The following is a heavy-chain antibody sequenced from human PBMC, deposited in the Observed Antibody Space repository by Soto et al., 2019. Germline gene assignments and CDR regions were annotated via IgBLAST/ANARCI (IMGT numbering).Heavy chain of an antibody. CDR3: AAIREVDV. CDR2: ISYDGYSK. D-gene: IGHD1-26*01. V-gene: IGHV3-30*03. Sequence: QGQLVESGGGGVQPGTSLRLSCAASGFAFSSYAMHWVRQAPGKGLEWVALISYDGYSKWYADAVKGRFTISRDKSNNPLFLEMNSLRADDTFVYFCAAIREVDVWGQGTTVTVSS. CDR1: GFAFSSYA. J-gene: IGHJ6*02.